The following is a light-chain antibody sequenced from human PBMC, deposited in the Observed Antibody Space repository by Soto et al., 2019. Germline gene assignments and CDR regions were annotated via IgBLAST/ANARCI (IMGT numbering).Light chain of an antibody. J-gene: IGLJ1*01. CDR2: EVS. V-gene: IGLV2-14*01. CDR3: SSYTSSSTPYV. CDR1: SSDVGGYNY. Sequence: QSALTQPASVSGSPGQSITISCTGTSSDVGGYNYVYWYQQHPGKAPKLMIYEVSNRPSGVSNRFSGSKSGNTASLTISGIQAEDEADYYCSSYTSSSTPYVFGTGTKLTVL.